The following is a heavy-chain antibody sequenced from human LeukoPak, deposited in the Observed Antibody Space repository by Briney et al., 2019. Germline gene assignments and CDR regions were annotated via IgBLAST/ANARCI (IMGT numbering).Heavy chain of an antibody. V-gene: IGHV3-23*01. CDR2: ISGSGGST. D-gene: IGHD2-15*01. CDR1: GFTFSSYA. J-gene: IGHJ4*02. Sequence: GGSLRLSCAASGFTFSSYAMSWVRQAPGKGLEWVSSISGSGGSTYYADSVKGRFTISRDNSKNTLYLQMNSLKAEDTAVYYCAKEYCSGASCYLDYWGQGTLVTVSS. CDR3: AKEYCSGASCYLDY.